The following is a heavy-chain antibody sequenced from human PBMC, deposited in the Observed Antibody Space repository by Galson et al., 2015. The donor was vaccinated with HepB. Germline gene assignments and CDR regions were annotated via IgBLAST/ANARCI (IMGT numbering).Heavy chain of an antibody. V-gene: IGHV3-30*18. CDR2: ISYDGSNK. CDR3: AKPSLRYSGYGDFDY. CDR1: GFTFSSYG. D-gene: IGHD5-12*01. J-gene: IGHJ4*02. Sequence: SLRLSCAASGFTFSSYGMHWVRQAPGKGLEWVAVISYDGSNKYYADSVKGRFTISRDNSKNTLYLQMNSLRAEDTAVYYCAKPSLRYSGYGDFDYWGQGTLVTVSS.